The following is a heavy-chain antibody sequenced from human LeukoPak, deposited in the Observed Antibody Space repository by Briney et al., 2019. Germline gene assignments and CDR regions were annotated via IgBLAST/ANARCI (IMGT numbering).Heavy chain of an antibody. CDR1: GSIFTTYW. J-gene: IGHJ6*02. CDR2: IHPGDSDT. CDR3: ARVLSAFYGMDV. V-gene: IGHV5-51*01. D-gene: IGHD3-16*01. Sequence: GESLQISCEGSGSIFTTYWIAWVRQLPGKGLEWMGIIHPGDSDTRYSPSFQGQVTISADKSISTAYLQWSSLKASDTAMYYCARVLSAFYGMDVWGQGTTVTVSS.